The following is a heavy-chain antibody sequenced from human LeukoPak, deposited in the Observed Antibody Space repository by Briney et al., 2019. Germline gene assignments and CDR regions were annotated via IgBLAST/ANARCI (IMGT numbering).Heavy chain of an antibody. CDR3: ARDSKRPRKVEAGDY. Sequence: GGSLRHACAASGFTFSDYYMSWIRQAPGKGLEWVSYISSSGSTIYYADSVKGRFTISRDNAKNSLYLQMNSLRAEDTAVYYCARDSKRPRKVEAGDYWGQGTLVTVSS. J-gene: IGHJ4*02. CDR1: GFTFSDYY. D-gene: IGHD2-15*01. V-gene: IGHV3-11*01. CDR2: ISSSGSTI.